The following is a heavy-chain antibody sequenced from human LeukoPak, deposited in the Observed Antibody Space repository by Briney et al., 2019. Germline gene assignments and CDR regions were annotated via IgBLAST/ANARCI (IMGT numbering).Heavy chain of an antibody. J-gene: IGHJ4*02. V-gene: IGHV3-23*01. CDR2: ISNSGGTT. CDR1: GFTFSSYS. CDR3: AKHDLGYFRMFDY. D-gene: IGHD3-22*01. Sequence: GGSLRLSCAASGFTFSSYSMSWVRQAPGKGLEWVSVISNSGGTTYYADSVKGRFTISRDNSKNTLYPQMNSLRAEDTAVYYCAKHDLGYFRMFDYWGQGTLVTVSS.